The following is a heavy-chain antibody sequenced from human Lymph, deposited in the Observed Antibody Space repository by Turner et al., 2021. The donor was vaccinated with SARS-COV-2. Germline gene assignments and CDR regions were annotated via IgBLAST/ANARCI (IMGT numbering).Heavy chain of an antibody. Sequence: EVQLVESGGGLVQPGGSLRLSCAASGFTFSSYWMSWVRQAPGKGVEWVANIKQDGSEKDYVDSVKGRFTISRDNAKNSLYLQMNSLRADDTAVYFCARVGVRFEWADGYHYYYAMDVWGQGTTVTVSS. CDR1: GFTFSSYW. CDR2: IKQDGSEK. D-gene: IGHD3-3*01. V-gene: IGHV3-7*03. CDR3: ARVGVRFEWADGYHYYYAMDV. J-gene: IGHJ6*02.